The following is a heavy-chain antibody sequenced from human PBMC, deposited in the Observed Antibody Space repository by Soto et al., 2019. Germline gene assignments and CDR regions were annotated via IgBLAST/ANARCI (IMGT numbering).Heavy chain of an antibody. CDR2: IKSQTYGGAT. CDR3: STWYYDHGEAY. D-gene: IGHD4-17*01. J-gene: IGHJ4*02. CDR1: GFTFNNAW. V-gene: IGHV3-15*01. Sequence: GGSLRLSCAASGFTFNNAWMSWVRQAPGKGLEWTGHIKSQTYGGATDYAAPVKGRFTISRDDSKNTLYLQMNSLKTEDTAVYYCSTWYYDHGEAYWGQGALVTVSS.